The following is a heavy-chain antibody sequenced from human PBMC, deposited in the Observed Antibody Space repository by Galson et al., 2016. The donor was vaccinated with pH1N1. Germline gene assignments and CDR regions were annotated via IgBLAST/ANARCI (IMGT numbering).Heavy chain of an antibody. J-gene: IGHJ6*02. Sequence: SLRLSCAASGFNFDTFAMHWVRQTPGKGLEWVAFISYNGHDQSYADSLKGRFTVSRDNSKNTLYRQMSSLRAEDTALYYCAREDWSYGDTYYYGMDVWGQGTTVTVSS. D-gene: IGHD4-17*01. V-gene: IGHV3-30-3*01. CDR1: GFNFDTFA. CDR3: AREDWSYGDTYYYGMDV. CDR2: ISYNGHDQ.